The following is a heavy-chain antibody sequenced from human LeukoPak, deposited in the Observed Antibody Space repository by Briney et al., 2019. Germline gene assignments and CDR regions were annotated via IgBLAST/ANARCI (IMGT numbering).Heavy chain of an antibody. CDR1: GFAFSSYS. J-gene: IGHJ4*02. Sequence: PGGSLRLSCAASGFAFSSYSMNWVRQAPGKGLEWVSSISSSSSYIYYADSVKGRFTISRDNAKNSLYLQMNSLRAEDTAVYYCARDKMRRYSSSSTHFDYWGQGTLVTVSS. CDR2: ISSSSSYI. CDR3: ARDKMRRYSSSSTHFDY. V-gene: IGHV3-21*01. D-gene: IGHD6-6*01.